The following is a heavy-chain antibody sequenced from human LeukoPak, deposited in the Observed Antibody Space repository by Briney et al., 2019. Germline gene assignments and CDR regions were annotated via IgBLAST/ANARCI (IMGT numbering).Heavy chain of an antibody. CDR1: GYTFSNFA. Sequence: ASVKVSCKASGYTFSNFAIHWVRQAPGQRFEWMGWISVGSGNTKYSQNLQGRVTINTDTSATTAYMELRSLRSEDTGIYYCARSDRSSWTYGGQGTLVTV. D-gene: IGHD6-13*01. V-gene: IGHV1-3*01. CDR2: ISVGSGNT. J-gene: IGHJ4*02. CDR3: ARSDRSSWTY.